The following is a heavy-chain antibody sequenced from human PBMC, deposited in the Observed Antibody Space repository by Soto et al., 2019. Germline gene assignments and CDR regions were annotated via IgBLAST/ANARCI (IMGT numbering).Heavy chain of an antibody. V-gene: IGHV4-39*01. D-gene: IGHD3-3*01. J-gene: IGHJ6*02. CDR1: GGSISSSSYY. CDR2: IYYSGST. CDR3: ARLGIYGDDFWSSYYSDYGMDV. Sequence: SLTCTVSGGSISSSSYYWGWIRQPPGKGLEWIGSIYYSGSTYYNPSLKSRVTISVDTSKNQFSLKLSSVTAADTAVYYCARLGIYGDDFWSSYYSDYGMDVWGQGTTVTVSS.